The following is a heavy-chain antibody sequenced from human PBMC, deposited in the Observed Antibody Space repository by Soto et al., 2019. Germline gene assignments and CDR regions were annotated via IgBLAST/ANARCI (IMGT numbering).Heavy chain of an antibody. CDR3: ARAGEFQEMGFDY. V-gene: IGHV4-30-2*01. D-gene: IGHD3-10*01. Sequence: ASETLSLTCAVSGGSISSGGYSWSWIRQPPGKGLEWIGYIYHSGSTYYNPSLKSRVTISVDRSKNQFSLKLSSVTAADTAVYYCARAGEFQEMGFDYWGQRTLVTVSS. J-gene: IGHJ4*02. CDR1: GGSISSGGYS. CDR2: IYHSGST.